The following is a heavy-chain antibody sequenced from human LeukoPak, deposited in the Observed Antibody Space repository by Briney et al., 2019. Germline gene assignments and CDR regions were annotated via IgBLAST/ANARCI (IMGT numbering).Heavy chain of an antibody. CDR2: IIPILGIA. V-gene: IGHV1-69*04. J-gene: IGHJ6*02. CDR1: GGTFSSYA. CDR3: ARDGEGRATNYYYYYGMDV. D-gene: IGHD5-12*01. Sequence: GSSVKVSCKASGGTFSSYAISWVRQAPGQGLEWMGRIIPILGIANYAQKFQGRVTITADKSTSTAYMELSSLRSEDTAVYYCARDGEGRATNYYYYYGMDVWGQGTTVTVSS.